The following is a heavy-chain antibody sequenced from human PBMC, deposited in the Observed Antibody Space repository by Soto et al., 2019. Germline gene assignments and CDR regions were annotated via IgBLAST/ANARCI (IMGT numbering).Heavy chain of an antibody. CDR2: ISGSGAST. V-gene: IGHV3-23*01. D-gene: IGHD2-15*01. J-gene: IGHJ6*03. CDR1: GFTFSTYA. CDR3: AAQYCSGGRCYSALVYYYYYMDV. Sequence: EVQLLESGGVLVQPGGSLRLSCAASGFTFSTYAMSWVRQAPGKGLEWVSSISGSGASTYYADSVKGRFAISRDNSKNTLYLQMDSLRAEDTAVYYCAAQYCSGGRCYSALVYYYYYMDVWGKGTTVTVSS.